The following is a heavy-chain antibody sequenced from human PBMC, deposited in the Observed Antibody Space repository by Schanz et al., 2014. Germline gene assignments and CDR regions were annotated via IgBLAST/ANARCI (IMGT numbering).Heavy chain of an antibody. J-gene: IGHJ3*02. CDR3: ARVHIATYHYNSPGAFDI. CDR1: GGTFSSST. CDR2: INAHTGNT. D-gene: IGHD3-10*01. V-gene: IGHV1-18*01. Sequence: QVQLVQSGAEVKKPGASVRVSCKASGGTFSSSTPTWVRQATGQGLEWMGWINAHTGNTQYAQKFQGRVNMTRDTVTTTVHLELTRLRTDDTAIYYCARVHIATYHYNSPGAFDIWGQGTRVTVSS.